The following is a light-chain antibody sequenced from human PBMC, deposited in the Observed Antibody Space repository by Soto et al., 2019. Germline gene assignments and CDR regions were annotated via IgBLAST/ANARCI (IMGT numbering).Light chain of an antibody. Sequence: EIVMTQSPATLSVSPGERATLFCRASQSISSNLAWYQQRPGQAPRLLIYAASTRATGIPVRFSGSGSGTEFTLTISSLQSEDFAVYYCQQHNNWQWTFGQGTRVEIK. V-gene: IGKV3-15*01. CDR1: QSISSN. CDR3: QQHNNWQWT. CDR2: AAS. J-gene: IGKJ1*01.